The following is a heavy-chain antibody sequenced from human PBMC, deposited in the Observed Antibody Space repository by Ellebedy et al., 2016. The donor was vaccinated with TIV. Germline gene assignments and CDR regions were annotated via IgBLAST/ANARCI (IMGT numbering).Heavy chain of an antibody. Sequence: MPSETLSLTCTVSGDSINTYYWSWIRQPPGKGLEWNGYIYYSGSTNYNPSLKSRVTISLDTSKNQFSLNLPSVTAADTAVYFCASERVHCSSASCYRGYDAFDMWGQGTMVTVSS. V-gene: IGHV4-59*01. CDR3: ASERVHCSSASCYRGYDAFDM. CDR1: GDSINTYY. CDR2: IYYSGST. J-gene: IGHJ3*02. D-gene: IGHD2-2*02.